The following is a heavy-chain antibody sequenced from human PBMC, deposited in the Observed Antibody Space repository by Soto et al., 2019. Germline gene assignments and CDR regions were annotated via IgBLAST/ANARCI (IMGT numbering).Heavy chain of an antibody. V-gene: IGHV2-5*02. Sequence: SGPTLVNPTHTLTLTCTFSGFSLSTSGVGVGWIRQPPGKALEWLALTYWDDDKRYSPSLKSRLTITKDTSKNQVVLTMTNMDPVDTATYYCAHSKYDILTGYYNADYWGQGTLVTVSS. CDR3: AHSKYDILTGYYNADY. J-gene: IGHJ4*02. CDR2: TYWDDDK. D-gene: IGHD3-9*01. CDR1: GFSLSTSGVG.